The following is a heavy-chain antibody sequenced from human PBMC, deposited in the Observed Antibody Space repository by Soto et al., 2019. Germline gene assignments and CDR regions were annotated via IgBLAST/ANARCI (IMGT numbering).Heavy chain of an antibody. CDR3: ATRIAVEGYYYYYGMDV. CDR1: GGTFSSYA. V-gene: IGHV1-69*13. D-gene: IGHD6-19*01. J-gene: IGHJ6*02. Sequence: SVNVSCKASGGTFSSYAISWVRQAPGQGLEWMGGIIPIFGTANYAQKFQGRVTITADESTSTAYMELSSLRSEDTAVYYCATRIAVEGYYYYYGMDVWGQGTTVTVSS. CDR2: IIPIFGTA.